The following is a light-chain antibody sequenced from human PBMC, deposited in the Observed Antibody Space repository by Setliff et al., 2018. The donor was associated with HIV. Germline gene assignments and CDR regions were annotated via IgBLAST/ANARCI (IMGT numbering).Light chain of an antibody. CDR2: DVS. CDR3: SSYTSSGTLV. J-gene: IGLJ1*01. Sequence: QSVLTQPASVSGSPGQSITISCTGTSSDIGAYNYVSWYQQHPGKAPKLMTYDVSSRPSGVSNRFSGSKSGNTASLTISGLQAEDEADYYCSSYTSSGTLVFGTGTKVTVL. V-gene: IGLV2-14*01. CDR1: SSDIGAYNY.